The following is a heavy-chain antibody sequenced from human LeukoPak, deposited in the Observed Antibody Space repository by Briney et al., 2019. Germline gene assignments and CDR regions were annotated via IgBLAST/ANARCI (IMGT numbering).Heavy chain of an antibody. Sequence: GSSVEVSCKASGGTFSSYAISWVRQAPGQGLEWMGRIIPILGIANYAQKLQGRVTITADKSTSTAYMELSSLRSEDTAVYYCARGGITMIVVEEWFDPWGQGTLVTVSS. J-gene: IGHJ5*02. D-gene: IGHD3-22*01. CDR2: IIPILGIA. V-gene: IGHV1-69*04. CDR3: ARGGITMIVVEEWFDP. CDR1: GGTFSSYA.